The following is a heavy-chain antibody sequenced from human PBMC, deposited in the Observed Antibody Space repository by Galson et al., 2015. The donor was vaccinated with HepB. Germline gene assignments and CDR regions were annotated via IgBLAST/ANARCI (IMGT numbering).Heavy chain of an antibody. D-gene: IGHD3-3*01. Sequence: SLRLSCAASGFTFTLYAIHWVRQAPGKGLEWVAVLSHDGSHTYYADSVKGRFTVSRDNSKNTLYLQMNSLRPEDTAVYYCARDLSTFYDFWSRAPNKAYGMDAWGQGTTVTVSS. CDR2: LSHDGSHT. CDR1: GFTFTLYA. V-gene: IGHV3-30*04. J-gene: IGHJ6*02. CDR3: ARDLSTFYDFWSRAPNKAYGMDA.